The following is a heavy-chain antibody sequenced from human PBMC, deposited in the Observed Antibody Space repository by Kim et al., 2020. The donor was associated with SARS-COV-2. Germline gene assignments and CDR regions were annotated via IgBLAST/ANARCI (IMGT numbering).Heavy chain of an antibody. CDR2: IKKDGNEK. CDR3: VAQSRNSDILTGRMY. D-gene: IGHD2-21*01. CDR1: GVNFNYYW. J-gene: IGHJ4*02. V-gene: IGHV3-7*01. Sequence: GGSLRLSCAASGVNFNYYWMNWVRQVPGKGLEWVASIKKDGNEKYYVDSLKGRFTISMDNAKNSLYLQMTTLSAEDTAVDSCVAQSRNSDILTGRMYWGQGTLVTVSS.